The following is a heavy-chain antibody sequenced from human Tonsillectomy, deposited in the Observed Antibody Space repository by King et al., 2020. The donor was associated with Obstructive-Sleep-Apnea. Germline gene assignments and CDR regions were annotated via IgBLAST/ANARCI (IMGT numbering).Heavy chain of an antibody. CDR2: ISGSGGST. CDR1: GFTFSSYA. J-gene: IGHJ4*02. Sequence: VQLVESGGGLVQPGGSLRLSCAASGFTFSSYAMSWVRQAPGKGLEWVSAISGSGGSTYYAESVEGRFTISRDNSRNTLYLQMHSLRAEDTAVYYWARESSSLVDSWGQGTLVTVSS. CDR3: ARESSSLVDS. V-gene: IGHV3-23*04. D-gene: IGHD6-13*01.